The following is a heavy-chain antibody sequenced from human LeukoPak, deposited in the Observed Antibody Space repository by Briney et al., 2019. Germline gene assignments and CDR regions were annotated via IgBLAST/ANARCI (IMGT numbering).Heavy chain of an antibody. CDR3: AKVNVVVPSKKKENTAMVGMRGY. D-gene: IGHD5-18*01. Sequence: HPGRSLRLSCAASGFTFSSYAMHWVRQAPGKGLEWVAVISYDGSNKYYADSVKGRFTISRDNSKNTLYLQMNSLEAEDTAVYYLAKVNVVVPSKKKENTAMVGMRGYGGQETRVTVSS. V-gene: IGHV3-30*04. CDR2: ISYDGSNK. CDR1: GFTFSSYA. J-gene: IGHJ4*02.